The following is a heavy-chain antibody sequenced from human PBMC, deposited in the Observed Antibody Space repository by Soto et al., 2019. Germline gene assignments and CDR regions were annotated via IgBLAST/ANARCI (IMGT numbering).Heavy chain of an antibody. J-gene: IGHJ6*03. CDR2: IYYSGST. V-gene: IGHV4-59*01. CDR3: TRVRDSSSWTNYYYYYMHV. CDR1: GGSISSYY. D-gene: IGHD6-13*01. Sequence: PSETLSLTGTVSGGSISSYYGSWIRQPPGKGLEWIGYIYYSGSTNYNPSLKSRVTISVDTSKNQFSLKLSSVTAADTAVYYCTRVRDSSSWTNYYYYYMHVWGKGPTVT.